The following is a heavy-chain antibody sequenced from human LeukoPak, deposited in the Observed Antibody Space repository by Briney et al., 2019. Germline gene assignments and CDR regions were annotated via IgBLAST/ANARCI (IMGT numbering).Heavy chain of an antibody. V-gene: IGHV3-48*02. D-gene: IGHD2/OR15-2a*01. J-gene: IGHJ4*02. CDR1: GFSLRDYG. Sequence: GGSLRLSCAASGFSLRDYGISWARQAPGKGLEWISYITTNSAKLYADSVRGRIAISRDNDKNSVYLQMNSLRDEDTAVYYCTRGRYQFLGPNDSWGQGSLVTVSS. CDR3: TRGRYQFLGPNDS. CDR2: ITTNSAK.